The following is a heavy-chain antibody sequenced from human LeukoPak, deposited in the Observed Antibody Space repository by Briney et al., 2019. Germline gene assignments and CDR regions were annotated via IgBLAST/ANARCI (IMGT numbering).Heavy chain of an antibody. V-gene: IGHV4-4*02. D-gene: IGHD6-19*01. CDR3: AGKYSSGWYRWYIDL. CDR1: GGSISSSNW. Sequence: SETLSHTCAVSGGSISSSNWWSWVRQPPGKGLEWIGEISHTGNTNYNPSLKSRVAISVDNSENQFSLNLSSVTAADTAVYYCAGKYSSGWYRWYIDLWGRGTLVTVSS. J-gene: IGHJ2*01. CDR2: ISHTGNT.